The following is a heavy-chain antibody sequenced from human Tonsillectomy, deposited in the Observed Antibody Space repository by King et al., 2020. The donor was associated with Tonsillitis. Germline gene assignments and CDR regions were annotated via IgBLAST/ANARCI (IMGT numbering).Heavy chain of an antibody. D-gene: IGHD3-10*01. CDR1: GGSISYYY. J-gene: IGHJ3*02. CDR3: ARQPIPLVRGAIANRCAFDI. Sequence: QLQESGPGLVKPSETLSLTCTVSGGSISYYYWNWIRQAPGKGLEWIGSMFYTGSTDYNPSFKSRVTISVETSKNQVSLRLSSGTAADTAVYYCARQPIPLVRGAIANRCAFDIWGQWTVVTVSS. CDR2: MFYTGST. V-gene: IGHV4-59*08.